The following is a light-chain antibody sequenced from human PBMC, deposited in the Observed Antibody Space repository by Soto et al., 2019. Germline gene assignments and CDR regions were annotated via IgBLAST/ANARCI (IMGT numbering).Light chain of an antibody. J-gene: IGLJ2*01. CDR1: SSDVGGYDY. CDR2: EVS. Sequence: QSALTQPPSASGSPGQSVTISSTGTSSDVGGYDYVSWYQQHPGKAPKLMIYEVSKRPSGVPDRFSGSKSGNTACLTVSGLQAEDEADYYCSSYAGSNILVFGGGTKVTVL. V-gene: IGLV2-8*01. CDR3: SSYAGSNILV.